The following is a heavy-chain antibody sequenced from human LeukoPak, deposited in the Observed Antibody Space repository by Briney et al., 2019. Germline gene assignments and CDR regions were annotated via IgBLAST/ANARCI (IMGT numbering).Heavy chain of an antibody. CDR1: GFTVSSNY. V-gene: IGHV3-66*01. J-gene: IGHJ4*02. CDR2: IYSGGST. D-gene: IGHD1-26*01. CDR3: ASSSGSYLYFDY. Sequence: GGSLRLSCAASGFTVSSNYMSWVRQAPGKGLEWVSVIYSGGSTYYADSVKGRFTISRDNSKNTLCLQMNSLRAEDTAVYYCASSSGSYLYFDYWGQGTLVTVSS.